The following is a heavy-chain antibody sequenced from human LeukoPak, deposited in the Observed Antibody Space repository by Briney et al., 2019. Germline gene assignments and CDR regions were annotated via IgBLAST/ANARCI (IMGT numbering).Heavy chain of an antibody. D-gene: IGHD3-22*01. J-gene: IGHJ4*02. V-gene: IGHV3-66*01. CDR1: GFTVSSNY. CDR2: IYSGGST. CDR3: ASSYYYDTSGYYTTIDY. Sequence: GGSLRHSCAASGFTVSSNYMSWVRQAPGKGLEWVSVIYSGGSTYYADSVKGRFTISRDNSKNTLYLQMNSLRAEDTAVYYCASSYYYDTSGYYTTIDYWGQGTLVTVSS.